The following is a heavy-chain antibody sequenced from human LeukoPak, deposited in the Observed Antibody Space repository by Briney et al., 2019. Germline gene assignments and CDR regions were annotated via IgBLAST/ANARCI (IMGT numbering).Heavy chain of an antibody. V-gene: IGHV3-7*01. Sequence: GGSLRLSCEASGFTFGTFWMSWVRQAPGKGLEWVANINQGGETDYVDSVKGRFTTARDDSKNLLYLQMNSLRPEDTAMYFCARDKGGMVPFDHWGQGTLVTVSS. D-gene: IGHD3-10*01. CDR1: GFTFGTFW. J-gene: IGHJ4*02. CDR2: INQGGET. CDR3: ARDKGGMVPFDH.